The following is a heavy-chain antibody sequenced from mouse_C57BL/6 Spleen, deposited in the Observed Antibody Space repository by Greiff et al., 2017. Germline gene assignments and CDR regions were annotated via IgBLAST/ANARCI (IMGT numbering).Heavy chain of an antibody. D-gene: IGHD1-1*01. Sequence: VQLQQPGAELVMPGASVKLSCKASGYTFTSYWMHWVKQRPGQGLEWIGEIDPSDSYTNYNQKFKGKSTLTVDKSSSTAYMQLSSLTSEDSAVYYCARSCYYGSSYWYFDVWGTGTTVTVSS. CDR1: GYTFTSYW. J-gene: IGHJ1*03. CDR3: ARSCYYGSSYWYFDV. V-gene: IGHV1-69*01. CDR2: IDPSDSYT.